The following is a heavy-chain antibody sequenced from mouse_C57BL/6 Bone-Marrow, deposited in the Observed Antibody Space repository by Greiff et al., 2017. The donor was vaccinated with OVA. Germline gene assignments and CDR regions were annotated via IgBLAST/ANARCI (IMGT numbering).Heavy chain of an antibody. CDR3: ARRGGSSYDLAWFAY. D-gene: IGHD1-1*01. CDR2: IDPSDSYT. Sequence: QVQLQQPGAELVMPGASVKLSCKASGYTFTSYWMHWVKQRPGQGLEWIGEIDPSDSYTNYNQKFKGKSTLTVDKSSSTAYMQRSSLTAEDAAVYYCARRGGSSYDLAWFAYWGKGTLVTVSA. J-gene: IGHJ3*01. CDR1: GYTFTSYW. V-gene: IGHV1-69*01.